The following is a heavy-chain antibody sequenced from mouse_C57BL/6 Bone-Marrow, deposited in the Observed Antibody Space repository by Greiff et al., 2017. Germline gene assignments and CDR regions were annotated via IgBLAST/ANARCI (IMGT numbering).Heavy chain of an antibody. D-gene: IGHD1-1*01. CDR2: ISSGSSTI. CDR1: GFTFSDYG. J-gene: IGHJ2*01. CDR3: ATGTTVVYFDY. V-gene: IGHV5-17*01. Sequence: EVKLMESGGGLVKPGGSLKLSCAASGFTFSDYGMHWVRQAPEKGLEWVAYISSGSSTIYYADTVKGRFPISRDNAKNTLFLQMTSLRSEDTAMYYCATGTTVVYFDYWGQGTTLTVSS.